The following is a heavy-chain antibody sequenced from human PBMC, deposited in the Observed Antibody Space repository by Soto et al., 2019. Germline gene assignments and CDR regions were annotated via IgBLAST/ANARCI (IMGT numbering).Heavy chain of an antibody. D-gene: IGHD6-19*01. CDR3: ARAEAVPADFDY. CDR2: MSAGNCNT. J-gene: IGHJ4*02. V-gene: IGHV1-3*05. CDR1: GYTFTGYA. Sequence: QVQLVQSGAEEKKPGASVKVSCKASGYTFTGYAMHWVRQAPGQRLEWIGWMSAGNCNTKYSQKFHDRVTITRDTSASTDHMPMSCLRSAETAVYYCARAEAVPADFDYWAQGTLVTVSP.